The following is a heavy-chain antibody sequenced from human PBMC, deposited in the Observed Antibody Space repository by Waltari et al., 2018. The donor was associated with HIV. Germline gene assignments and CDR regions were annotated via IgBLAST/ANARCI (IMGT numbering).Heavy chain of an antibody. CDR3: SREGYGGNPANNFDF. D-gene: IGHD2-15*01. Sequence: QVHLQQSGAGLLKPSETLSLTCTVSGESFSGYYWSWIRQPPGQGLEWIGEVNHSGNINYNPSLKSRLIISVDTSKRQFSLRLKSVTAADTAVYYCSREGYGGNPANNFDFWGQGTLVSVSS. J-gene: IGHJ4*02. V-gene: IGHV4-34*01. CDR1: GESFSGYY. CDR2: VNHSGNI.